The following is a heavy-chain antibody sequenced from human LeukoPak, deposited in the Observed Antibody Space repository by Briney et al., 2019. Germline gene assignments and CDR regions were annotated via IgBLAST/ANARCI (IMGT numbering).Heavy chain of an antibody. J-gene: IGHJ4*02. V-gene: IGHV1-2*02. CDR2: INPNSGGT. D-gene: IGHD5-12*01. CDR1: GYTFTGYY. CDR3: ARDRHWGGYDYLFDY. Sequence: ASVTVSCKASGYTFTGYYMHWVRQAPGQGLEWMGWINPNSGGTSYAQKFQGRVTMTRDTSISTAYMELSRLRSDDTAVYYCARDRHWGGYDYLFDYWGQGTLVTVSS.